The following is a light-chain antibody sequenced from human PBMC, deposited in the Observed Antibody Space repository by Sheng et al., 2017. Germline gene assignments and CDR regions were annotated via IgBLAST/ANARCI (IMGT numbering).Light chain of an antibody. CDR2: AES. CDR1: RDIKNC. Sequence: EMFQSPPSLSASVGDRVTITCRASRDIKNCVTWYQQKPGKAPKLLIYAESSLQSGVPSRFSGGRSGTDFTLTISSLQPEDFATYYCQQYNTYSYTFGQGTKLEIK. V-gene: IGKV1-16*01. J-gene: IGKJ2*01. CDR3: QQYNTYSYT.